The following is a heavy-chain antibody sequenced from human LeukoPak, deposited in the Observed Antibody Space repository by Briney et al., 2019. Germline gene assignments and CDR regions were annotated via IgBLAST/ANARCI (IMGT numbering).Heavy chain of an antibody. CDR1: GGTFSSYA. J-gene: IGHJ4*02. CDR3: ARGVGYSSGWHFDY. CDR2: IIPILGIA. D-gene: IGHD6-19*01. Sequence: ASVKVSCKASGGTFSSYAISWVRQAPGQGLEWMGRIIPILGIANYAQKFQGRVTITADKSTSTAYMELSSLRSEDTAVYYCARGVGYSSGWHFDYWGQGTLVTVSS. V-gene: IGHV1-69*04.